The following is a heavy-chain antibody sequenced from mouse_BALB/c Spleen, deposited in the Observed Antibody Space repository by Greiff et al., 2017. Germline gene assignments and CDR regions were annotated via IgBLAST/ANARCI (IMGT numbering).Heavy chain of an antibody. CDR3: ARWGMNEYDGYYAMDY. Sequence: QVQLQQSGAELVRPGSSVKISCKASGYAFSSYWMNWVKQRPGQGLEWIGQIYPGDGDTNYNGKFKGKATLTADKSSSTAYMQLSSLTSEDSAVYFCARWGMNEYDGYYAMDYWGQGTSVTVSS. CDR2: IYPGDGDT. V-gene: IGHV1-80*01. D-gene: IGHD2-4*01. J-gene: IGHJ4*01. CDR1: GYAFSSYW.